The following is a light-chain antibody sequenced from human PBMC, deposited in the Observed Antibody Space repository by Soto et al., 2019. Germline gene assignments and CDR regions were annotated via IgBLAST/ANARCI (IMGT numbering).Light chain of an antibody. J-gene: IGLJ1*01. CDR1: SSDVGGYNY. Sequence: QSALTQPPSASGSPGQSVTISCTGTSSDVGGYNYVSWYQHHPGKAPKLIIYEVYKRPSGAPDRFSGSKSGNTAALTVSGLQAEDEADYYCSSYVGTNSYVFGTGTKVTVL. CDR3: SSYVGTNSYV. V-gene: IGLV2-8*01. CDR2: EVY.